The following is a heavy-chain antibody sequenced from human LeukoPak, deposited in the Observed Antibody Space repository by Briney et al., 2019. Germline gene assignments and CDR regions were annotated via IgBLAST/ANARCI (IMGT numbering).Heavy chain of an antibody. J-gene: IGHJ4*02. CDR3: ASSGSYRFDY. Sequence: PGGSLRLSCAASVFTFSSYSMNWVRQAPWKGLEWVSHITASGTAMFYADSVKGRFTISRDNAKNSLYLQMNSLRDEDTAVYYCASSGSYRFDYWGQGTLVTVSS. D-gene: IGHD1-26*01. V-gene: IGHV3-48*02. CDR1: VFTFSSYS. CDR2: ITASGTAM.